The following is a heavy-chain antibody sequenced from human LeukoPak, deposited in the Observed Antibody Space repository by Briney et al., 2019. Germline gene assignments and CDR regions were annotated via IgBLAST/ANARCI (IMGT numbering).Heavy chain of an antibody. CDR2: IYYSGST. V-gene: IGHV4-59*01. CDR3: ARARYGSIYYFDY. D-gene: IGHD6-13*01. Sequence: SETLSLTCTVSGGSFSSYYWSWIRQPPGKGLEWIAYIYYSGSTNYNPSLESRVTISVDTSKNQFSLKLSSVTAADAAVYYCARARYGSIYYFDYWGQGTLVTVSS. J-gene: IGHJ4*02. CDR1: GGSFSSYY.